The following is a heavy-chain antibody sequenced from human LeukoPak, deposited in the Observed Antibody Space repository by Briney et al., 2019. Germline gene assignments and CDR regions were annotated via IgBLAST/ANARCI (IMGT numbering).Heavy chain of an antibody. V-gene: IGHV3-7*01. D-gene: IGHD3-3*01. Sequence: PGGSLRLSCAASGFTFSSYWISWVRQAPGKGLEWVANIKQDGSEKYYVESVKGRFIISRDNAKNSLYLQINSLRAEDTAVYYCARRPFEYYDFWSGYYLFDYWGQGTLVTVSS. CDR3: ARRPFEYYDFWSGYYLFDY. J-gene: IGHJ4*02. CDR2: IKQDGSEK. CDR1: GFTFSSYW.